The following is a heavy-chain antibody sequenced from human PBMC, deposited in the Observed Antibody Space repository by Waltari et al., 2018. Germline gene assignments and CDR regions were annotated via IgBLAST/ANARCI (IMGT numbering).Heavy chain of an antibody. CDR3: VRVEAPEHTSAWDIGYFYSVDF. Sequence: QVQLHESGPGLVKPSETLSLTGPVSGYSISRGLYWGWIRRTPGKTLGWIGNVYRTGTAYYNPSLKSRVTLSVDTSKNQFSLMLSSVTAADTATYFCVRVEAPEHTSAWDIGYFYSVDFWGTGTTVTVSS. J-gene: IGHJ6*03. V-gene: IGHV4-38-2*02. D-gene: IGHD2-15*01. CDR1: GYSISRGLY. CDR2: VYRTGTA.